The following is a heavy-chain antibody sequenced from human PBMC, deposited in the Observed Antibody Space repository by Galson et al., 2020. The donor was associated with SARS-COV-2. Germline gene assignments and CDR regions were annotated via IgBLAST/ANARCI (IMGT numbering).Heavy chain of an antibody. CDR2: ISSSSSNI. J-gene: IGHJ4*02. CDR3: ASLYATPII. Sequence: GESLKISCAASGFAFSSYSMNWVRQAPGKGLEWVSSISSSSSNIYYADSVKGRFTISRDNAKNSLYLRMNSLRADDTAVYYCASLYATPIIWGQGTLVTVSS. V-gene: IGHV3-21*01. D-gene: IGHD3-16*01. CDR1: GFAFSSYS.